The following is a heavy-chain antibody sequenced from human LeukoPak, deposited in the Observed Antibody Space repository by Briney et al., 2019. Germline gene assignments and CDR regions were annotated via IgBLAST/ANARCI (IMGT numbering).Heavy chain of an antibody. D-gene: IGHD3-10*01. CDR2: IYHTGST. CDR3: ARPIRSRDNNWFDP. Sequence: SETLSLTCTVSGGSFSSTSYYWGWIRQPPGKGLEWIANIYHTGSTYYNPSLKSRVTISVDTSANQFSLKLNSVTAADTAVYYCARPIRSRDNNWFDPWGQGTLVIVSS. J-gene: IGHJ5*02. V-gene: IGHV4-39*01. CDR1: GGSFSSTSYY.